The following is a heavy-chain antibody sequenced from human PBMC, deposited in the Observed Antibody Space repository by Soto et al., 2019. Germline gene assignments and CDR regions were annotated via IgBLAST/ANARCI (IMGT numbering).Heavy chain of an antibody. CDR1: GFTFSSYG. D-gene: IGHD1-26*01. Sequence: GGSLRLSLAASGFTFSSYGMHWLRQDPGKGLEWVAVISYDGSNKYYADSVKGRFTISRDNGKNTLHLQMNSLRAEDTAVYYCAKPRVGAYYFDCWGQGA. CDR3: AKPRVGAYYFDC. CDR2: ISYDGSNK. J-gene: IGHJ4*02. V-gene: IGHV3-30*18.